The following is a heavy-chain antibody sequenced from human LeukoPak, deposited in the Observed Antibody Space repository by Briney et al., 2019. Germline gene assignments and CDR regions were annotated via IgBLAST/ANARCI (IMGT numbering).Heavy chain of an antibody. V-gene: IGHV1-46*01. J-gene: IGHJ6*03. CDR3: AKDYYDSSGYFRPYYYYYYMDV. CDR2: INPSGGST. Sequence: ASVKVSCKASGYTFTSYYMHWVRQAPGQGLEWMGIINPSGGSTSYAQKFQGRVTMTRDTSTSTVYMELSSLRSEDTAVYYCAKDYYDSSGYFRPYYYYYYMDVWGKGTTVTISS. CDR1: GYTFTSYY. D-gene: IGHD3-22*01.